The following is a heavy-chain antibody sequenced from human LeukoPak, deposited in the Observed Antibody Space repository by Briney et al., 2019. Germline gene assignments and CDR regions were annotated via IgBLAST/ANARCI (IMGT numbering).Heavy chain of an antibody. Sequence: PGGSLRLSCAASGFTTSEYWMTWVRQAPGKGLEWVANIKEDGSEKYYVESVKGRFTISRDNAKNSVFLQMNSLRGDDTAVYYCARGRIVRGVSALRWGQGILVTVSS. D-gene: IGHD3-10*01. J-gene: IGHJ4*02. CDR3: ARGRIVRGVSALR. CDR2: IKEDGSEK. CDR1: GFTTSEYW. V-gene: IGHV3-7*01.